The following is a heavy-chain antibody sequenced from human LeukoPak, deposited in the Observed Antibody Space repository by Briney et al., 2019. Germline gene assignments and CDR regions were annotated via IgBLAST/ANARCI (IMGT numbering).Heavy chain of an antibody. CDR2: ISGSGGST. CDR3: ARETPRGYSSSWYPGQLDY. CDR1: GFTFSSYA. D-gene: IGHD6-13*01. V-gene: IGHV3-23*01. Sequence: GGSLRLSCAASGFTFSSYAMSWVRQAPGKGLEWVSAISGSGGSTYYADSVKGRFTISRDNSKNTLYLQMNSLRAEDTAVYYCARETPRGYSSSWYPGQLDYWGQGTLVTVSS. J-gene: IGHJ4*02.